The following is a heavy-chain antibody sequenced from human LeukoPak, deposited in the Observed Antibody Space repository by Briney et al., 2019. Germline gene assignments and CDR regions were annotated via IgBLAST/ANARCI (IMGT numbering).Heavy chain of an antibody. D-gene: IGHD6-19*01. CDR3: ARAVEAVAGTFDY. J-gene: IGHJ4*02. CDR2: IIPILGIA. Sequence: SVKVSCKASGGTFSSYAISWVRQAPGQGLEWMGRIIPILGIANYAQKFQGRVTITADKSTSTAYMELSSLRSEDTAVYYCARAVEAVAGTFDYWGQGTLVTVSS. V-gene: IGHV1-69*04. CDR1: GGTFSSYA.